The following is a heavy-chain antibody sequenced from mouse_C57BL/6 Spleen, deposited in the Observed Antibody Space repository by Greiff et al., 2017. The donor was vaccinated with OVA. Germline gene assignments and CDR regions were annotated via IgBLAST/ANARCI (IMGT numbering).Heavy chain of an antibody. J-gene: IGHJ2*01. CDR1: GYTFTSYW. CDR2: IHPNSGST. CDR3: ARRGYSNEDFDY. Sequence: VQLQQPGAELVKPGASVKLSCKASGYTFTSYWMHWVKQRPGQGLEWIGMIHPNSGSTNYNEKFKSKATLTVDKSSSTAYMQLSSLTSEDSAVYYCARRGYSNEDFDYWGQGTTLTVSS. V-gene: IGHV1-64*01. D-gene: IGHD2-5*01.